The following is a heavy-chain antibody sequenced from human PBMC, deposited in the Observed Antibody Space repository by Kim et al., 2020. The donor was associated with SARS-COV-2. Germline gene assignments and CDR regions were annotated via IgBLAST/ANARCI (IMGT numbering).Heavy chain of an antibody. D-gene: IGHD3-10*01. J-gene: IGHJ4*02. V-gene: IGHV1-8*01. CDR3: ARSVRGGQDIDY. Sequence: GYAQKFQGRVTMTRNTSIFTAYMELSSLRSEDTAVYYCARSVRGGQDIDYWGQGTLVTVSS.